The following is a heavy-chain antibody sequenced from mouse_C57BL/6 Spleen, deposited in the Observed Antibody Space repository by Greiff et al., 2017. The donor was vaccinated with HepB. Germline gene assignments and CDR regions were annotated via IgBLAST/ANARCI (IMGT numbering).Heavy chain of an antibody. J-gene: IGHJ4*01. CDR3: ARGNYGSRRGYAMDY. D-gene: IGHD1-1*01. V-gene: IGHV1-55*01. CDR2: IYPGSGST. Sequence: QVQLQQPGAELVKPGASVKMSCKASGYTFTSYWITWVKQRPGQGLEWIGDIYPGSGSTNYNEKFKSKATLTVDTSSSTAYMQLSSLTSEDSAVYYCARGNYGSRRGYAMDYWGQGTSVTVSS. CDR1: GYTFTSYW.